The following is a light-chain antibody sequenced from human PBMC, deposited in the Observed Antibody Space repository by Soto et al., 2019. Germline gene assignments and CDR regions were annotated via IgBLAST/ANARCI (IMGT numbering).Light chain of an antibody. CDR3: QQYQNLWT. CDR1: QSVSSN. CDR2: GVY. Sequence: EIVMTQSPTILSVSPGERATLSCRASQSVSSNLAWYQQKPGQAPRLLIYGVYTRAPGIPARFSGSGSGTEFTLTISSLQSEDFAVYYCQQYQNLWTFGQGTKVDIK. V-gene: IGKV3D-15*01. J-gene: IGKJ1*01.